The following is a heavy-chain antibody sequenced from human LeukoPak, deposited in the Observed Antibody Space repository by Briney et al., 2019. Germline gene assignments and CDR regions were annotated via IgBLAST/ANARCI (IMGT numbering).Heavy chain of an antibody. J-gene: IGHJ4*02. CDR1: GFTFSGAW. Sequence: GGSLRLSCATSGFTFSGAWLSWVRQVPGKGLKWIGRIKSDGATDYAAPVRGRFTISRDVSRATLYLKMNSLKTDDTAIYYCTTVTHFYLGGQGTLVTVSS. V-gene: IGHV3-15*01. CDR3: TTVTHFYL. CDR2: IKSDGAT. D-gene: IGHD2-15*01.